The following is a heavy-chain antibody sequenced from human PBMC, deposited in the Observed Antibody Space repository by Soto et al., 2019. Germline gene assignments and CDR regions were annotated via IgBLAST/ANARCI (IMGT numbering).Heavy chain of an antibody. D-gene: IGHD4-17*01. CDR1: GGSISSGDYY. Sequence: SETLSLTCTVSGGSISSGDYYWSWIGQPPGKGLEWIGYIYYSGSTYYNPSLRSRLTISVDTSKNQFSLKLSSVTAADTAVYCCARLGPTTVPTSYFTGNYNGMDVWGQGTTVTVSS. V-gene: IGHV4-30-4*01. CDR2: IYYSGST. J-gene: IGHJ6*02. CDR3: ARLGPTTVPTSYFTGNYNGMDV.